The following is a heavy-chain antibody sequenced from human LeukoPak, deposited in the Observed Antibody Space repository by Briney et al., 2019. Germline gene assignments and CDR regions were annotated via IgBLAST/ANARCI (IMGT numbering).Heavy chain of an antibody. Sequence: SQTLSLTCAVSGGSISSGGYSWSWIRQPPGKGLEWIGYIYHSGSTYYNPSLKSRVTISVDTSKNQFSLKLSSVTAADTAVYYCAREGGRVTSSWPDDAFDIWGQGTTVTVSS. CDR2: IYHSGST. V-gene: IGHV4-30-2*01. J-gene: IGHJ3*02. CDR1: GGSISSGGYS. D-gene: IGHD6-13*01. CDR3: AREGGRVTSSWPDDAFDI.